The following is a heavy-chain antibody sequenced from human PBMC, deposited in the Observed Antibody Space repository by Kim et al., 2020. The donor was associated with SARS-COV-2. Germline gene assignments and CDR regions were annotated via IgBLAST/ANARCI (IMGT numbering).Heavy chain of an antibody. V-gene: IGHV3-48*03. Sequence: GGSLRLSCAASGFTFSSYEMNWVRQAPGKGLEWVSYIDSSGSNIYYADSVRGRFTISRDNAKNSLYLQMNSLRTEDTAVYYCARGGLSSSSRGDHWGQGTLVTVSS. J-gene: IGHJ4*02. CDR2: IDSSGSNI. D-gene: IGHD6-6*01. CDR3: ARGGLSSSSRGDH. CDR1: GFTFSSYE.